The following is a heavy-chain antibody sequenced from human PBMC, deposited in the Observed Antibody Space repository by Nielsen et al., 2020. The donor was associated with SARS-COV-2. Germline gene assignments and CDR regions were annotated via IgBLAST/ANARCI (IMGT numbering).Heavy chain of an antibody. V-gene: IGHV1-69*06. Sequence: WVRQAPGQGLEWMGGIIPIFGTANYAQKSQGRVTITADKSTSTAYMELSSLRSEDTAVYYCAREMAIFGEHYYYYYGMDVWGQGTTVTVSS. J-gene: IGHJ6*02. D-gene: IGHD3-3*01. CDR2: IIPIFGTA. CDR3: AREMAIFGEHYYYYYGMDV.